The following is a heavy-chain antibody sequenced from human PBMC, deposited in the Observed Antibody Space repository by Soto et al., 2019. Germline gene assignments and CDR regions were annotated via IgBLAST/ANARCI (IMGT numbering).Heavy chain of an antibody. CDR1: GGTFSNYA. D-gene: IGHD3-10*02. Sequence: QVQLVQSGAEVKKPGSSVKVSCKVSGGTFSNYAIDWVRLAPGHGLEWMGGIVPIFGITHYTQKFQGRDTIIADNSSTIPYLELSSLRAEDTAIYVCSPVETVPGLYRYPRLDVWGQGTAVTVSS. CDR2: IVPIFGIT. J-gene: IGHJ6*02. V-gene: IGHV1-69*14. CDR3: SPVETVPGLYRYPRLDV.